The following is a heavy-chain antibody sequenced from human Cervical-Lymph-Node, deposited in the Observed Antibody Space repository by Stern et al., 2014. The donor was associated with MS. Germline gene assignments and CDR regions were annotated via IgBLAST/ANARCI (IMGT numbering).Heavy chain of an antibody. V-gene: IGHV1-58*01. D-gene: IGHD3-22*01. J-gene: IGHJ3*02. CDR1: GFTFTTSA. CDR2: IVVGSGNT. CDR3: AAEPMYYSDSVGAFDI. Sequence: PRGQSRPEVKKPGTSVKVSFQAAGFTFTTSAVQLVRQARGQILEWIGWIVVGSGNTNYAQKFQERVTIPRDMSTSTAYMELSSLRSEDTAVYYCAAEPMYYSDSVGAFDIWGQGTMVTVSS.